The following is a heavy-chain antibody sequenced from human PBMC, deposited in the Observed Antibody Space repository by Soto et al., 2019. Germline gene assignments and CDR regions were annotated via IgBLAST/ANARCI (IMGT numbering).Heavy chain of an antibody. D-gene: IGHD6-13*01. J-gene: IGHJ3*02. V-gene: IGHV4-59*01. CDR3: ARIIGTDAFDI. Sequence: QVQLQESGPGLVKPSETLSLTCTVSGGSISSYYWSWIRQPPGKGLEWIGYIYYSGSTNYNPSLTSRVTISVDTSKNQFSLKLSSVTAADTAVYYCARIIGTDAFDIWDQGTMVTVSS. CDR2: IYYSGST. CDR1: GGSISSYY.